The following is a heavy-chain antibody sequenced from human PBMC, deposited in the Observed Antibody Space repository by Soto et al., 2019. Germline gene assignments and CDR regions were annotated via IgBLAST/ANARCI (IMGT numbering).Heavy chain of an antibody. D-gene: IGHD2-2*01. CDR1: GGSISSGPYS. CDR2: FYYSGST. Sequence: QLQLQESGPGLVKPSETLSLTCTVSGGSISSGPYSWGWISQPPGKVLEWIGTFYYSGSTYYNPSLESRGTISVDTSKNQFSLKVSSVTPADTAMYYCARLGGYCSGTSCYGYYGMDVWGQGTTVTVSS. CDR3: ARLGGYCSGTSCYGYYGMDV. V-gene: IGHV4-39*01. J-gene: IGHJ6*02.